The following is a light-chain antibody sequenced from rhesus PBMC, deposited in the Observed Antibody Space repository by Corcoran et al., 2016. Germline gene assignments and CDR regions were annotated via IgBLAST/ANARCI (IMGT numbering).Light chain of an antibody. CDR1: DITDEK. CDR2: ADT. V-gene: IGLV3-25*02. CDR3: QVWSDDNKYYI. Sequence: SYGLTQPHSVSAASGQTAEITCIGDDITDEKIHWYQHKPAQAPVLVISADTQRPSGIPDRFSGSKSGNIATLTITRVEAGDGADYYCQVWSDDNKYYIFGDGTRLSVL. J-gene: IGLJ1*01.